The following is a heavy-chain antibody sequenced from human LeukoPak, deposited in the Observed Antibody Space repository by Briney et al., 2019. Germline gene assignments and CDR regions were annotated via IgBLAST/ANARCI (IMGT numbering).Heavy chain of an antibody. CDR3: ARRRTIGVFDP. CDR1: GGSISSSNW. D-gene: IGHD2-8*01. V-gene: IGHV4-4*02. J-gene: IGHJ5*02. Sequence: PSETLSLTCAVSGGSISSSNWWSWVRQPPGKGLEWIGEVYHSGSTNYNPSLKSRVTISLDKSKNQFSLKLSSVTVADTAVYYCARRRTIGVFDPWGLGTPVTVSS. CDR2: VYHSGST.